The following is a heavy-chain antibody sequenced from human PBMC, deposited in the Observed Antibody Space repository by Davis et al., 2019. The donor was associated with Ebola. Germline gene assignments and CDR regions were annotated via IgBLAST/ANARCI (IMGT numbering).Heavy chain of an antibody. D-gene: IGHD3-10*01. Sequence: MPSETLSLTCTVSGGSFNNGFYYWTWVRQPPGKGLEWIGNIYYSGSTEYSPSLESRLSMSVDTSKNQFSLRLTSVTAAETGTYYCARKGVSGELDYWGRGSLVIVSS. J-gene: IGHJ4*02. CDR1: GGSFNNGFYY. CDR2: IYYSGST. CDR3: ARKGVSGELDY. V-gene: IGHV4-61*01.